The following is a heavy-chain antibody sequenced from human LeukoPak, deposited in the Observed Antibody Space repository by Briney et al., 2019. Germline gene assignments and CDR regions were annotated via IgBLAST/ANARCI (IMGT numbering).Heavy chain of an antibody. Sequence: SGGSLRLSCAASRFTFSSYVMHWVRQAPGKGLEWVAFIRYDGSNKYYADSVKGRFTISRDNSKNTLYLQMNSLRAEDTAVYYCAKEVYYGSGRSAFDIWGQGTMVTVSS. V-gene: IGHV3-30*02. CDR3: AKEVYYGSGRSAFDI. CDR2: IRYDGSNK. J-gene: IGHJ3*02. CDR1: RFTFSSYV. D-gene: IGHD3-10*01.